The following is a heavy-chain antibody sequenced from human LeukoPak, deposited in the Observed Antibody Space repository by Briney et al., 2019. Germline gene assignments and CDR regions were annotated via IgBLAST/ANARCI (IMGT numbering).Heavy chain of an antibody. Sequence: RASVKVSCKASGYTFTGYYMHWVRQAPGQGLEWMGWINPNSGGTNYAQKLQGRVTMTTDTSTSTAYMELRSLRSDDTAVYYCARSKRGYYDSSGYWGQGTLVTVSS. D-gene: IGHD3-22*01. V-gene: IGHV1-2*02. CDR1: GYTFTGYY. CDR2: INPNSGGT. J-gene: IGHJ4*02. CDR3: ARSKRGYYDSSGY.